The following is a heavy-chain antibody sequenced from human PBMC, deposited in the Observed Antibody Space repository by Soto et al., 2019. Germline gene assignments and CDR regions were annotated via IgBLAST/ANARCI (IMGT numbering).Heavy chain of an antibody. D-gene: IGHD3-10*01. CDR3: AKSRGSGTYYNPFEAFDL. CDR1: GFTFNNYA. J-gene: IGHJ3*01. V-gene: IGHV3-23*01. Sequence: EVQLLESGGGLVQPGGSLRLSCAASGFTFNNYAMSWVRQAPGKGLEWVSGVSGSGGGTYNADSVKGRFTISRDNSRNTLSLQMDILRAEDTAVYYCAKSRGSGTYYNPFEAFDLWGQGTMVTVSS. CDR2: VSGSGGGT.